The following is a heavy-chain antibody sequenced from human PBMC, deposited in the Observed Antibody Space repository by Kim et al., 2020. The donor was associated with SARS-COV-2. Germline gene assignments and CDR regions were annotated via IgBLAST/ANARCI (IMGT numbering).Heavy chain of an antibody. Sequence: GGSLRLSCAASGFTFSDHYMDWVRQAPGKGLEWVGRTRNKANSYTTEYAASVKGRFTIARDDSKNSLHLKMNSLKTEDTAVYYCAGVVTDYGDYEFGDWG. CDR3: AGVVTDYGDYEFGD. D-gene: IGHD4-17*01. V-gene: IGHV3-72*01. J-gene: IGHJ4*01. CDR1: GFTFSDHY. CDR2: TRNKANSYTT.